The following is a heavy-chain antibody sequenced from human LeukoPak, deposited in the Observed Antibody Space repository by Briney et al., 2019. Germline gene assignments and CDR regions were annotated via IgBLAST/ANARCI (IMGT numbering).Heavy chain of an antibody. CDR3: ASLGHCSGGSCKTNDY. J-gene: IGHJ4*02. CDR1: GGSISSGSYY. Sequence: SETLSLTCTVSGGSISSGSYYWSWIRRPAGKGLEWIGRIYTSGSTNYNPSLKSRVTISVDTSKNQFSLKLSSVTAADTAVYYCASLGHCSGGSCKTNDYWGQGTLVTVSS. V-gene: IGHV4-61*02. CDR2: IYTSGST. D-gene: IGHD2-15*01.